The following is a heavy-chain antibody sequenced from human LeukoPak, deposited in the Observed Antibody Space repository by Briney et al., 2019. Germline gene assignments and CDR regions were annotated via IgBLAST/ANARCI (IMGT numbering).Heavy chain of an antibody. J-gene: IGHJ4*02. CDR1: GYTFASYD. CDR2: IIPIFGTA. CDR3: ARSSIIAAAGPYYFDY. D-gene: IGHD6-13*01. V-gene: IGHV1-69*06. Sequence: SVKVSCKASGYTFASYDINWVRQAPGQGLEWMGGIIPIFGTANYAQKFQGRVTITADKSTSTAYMELSSLRSEDTAVYYCARSSIIAAAGPYYFDYWGQGTLVTVSS.